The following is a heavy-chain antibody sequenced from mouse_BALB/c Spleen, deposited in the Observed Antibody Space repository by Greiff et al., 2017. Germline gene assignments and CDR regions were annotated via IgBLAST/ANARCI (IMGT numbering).Heavy chain of an antibody. Sequence: VQLQQYGPELVKPGASVKISCKASGYSFTGYFMNWVMQSHGKSLEWIGRINPYNGDTFYNQKFKGKATLTVDKSSSTAHMELRSLASEDSAVYYCAVSSTVVAPYAMDYWGQGTSVTVSS. CDR1: GYSFTGYF. CDR2: INPYNGDT. D-gene: IGHD1-1*01. CDR3: AVSSTVVAPYAMDY. V-gene: IGHV1-20*02. J-gene: IGHJ4*01.